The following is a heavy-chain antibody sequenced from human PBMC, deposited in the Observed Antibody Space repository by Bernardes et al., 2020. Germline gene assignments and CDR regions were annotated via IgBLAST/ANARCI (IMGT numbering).Heavy chain of an antibody. Sequence: SETLSLTCAVSGYSISSGYHWGWIRQPPGKGLEWLGSIYHSGTYHNPSLRSRVTISIDTSKNQFSLKVNSVTAADTAVYYCVRDGSVEVPAAPHYYMDVWGKGTTVTVSS. D-gene: IGHD2-2*01. J-gene: IGHJ6*03. CDR2: IYHSGT. V-gene: IGHV4-38-2*01. CDR3: VRDGSVEVPAAPHYYMDV. CDR1: GYSISSGYH.